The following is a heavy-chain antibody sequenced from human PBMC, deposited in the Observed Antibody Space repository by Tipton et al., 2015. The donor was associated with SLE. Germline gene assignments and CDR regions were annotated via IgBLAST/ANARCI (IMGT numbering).Heavy chain of an antibody. J-gene: IGHJ6*02. D-gene: IGHD5-18*01. Sequence: LRLSCTVSGGSISSYYWSWIRQPPGKGLEWIGYIYYSGSTNYNPSLKSRVTISVDTSKNQFSLKLSSVTAADTAVYYCARGGQLWLRDYYGMDVWGQGTTVTVSS. CDR1: GGSISSYY. CDR2: IYYSGST. CDR3: ARGGQLWLRDYYGMDV. V-gene: IGHV4-59*01.